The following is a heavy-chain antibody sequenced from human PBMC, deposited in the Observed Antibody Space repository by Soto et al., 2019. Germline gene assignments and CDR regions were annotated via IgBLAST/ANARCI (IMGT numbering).Heavy chain of an antibody. CDR3: ARARAGIAAAGAAFYWYFDL. CDR1: GGSFSGYY. J-gene: IGHJ2*01. V-gene: IGHV4-34*01. CDR2: INHSGST. D-gene: IGHD6-13*01. Sequence: QVQLQQWGAGLLKPSETLSLTCAVYGGSFSGYYWSWIRQPPGKGLEWIGEINHSGSTNYNPSLKRRVTISVDTSKNQFSLKLSSVTAADTAVYYCARARAGIAAAGAAFYWYFDLWGRGTLVTVSS.